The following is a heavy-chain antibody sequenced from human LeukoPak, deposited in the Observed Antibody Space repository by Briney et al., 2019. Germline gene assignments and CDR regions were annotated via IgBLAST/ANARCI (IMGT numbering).Heavy chain of an antibody. J-gene: IGHJ3*02. CDR2: INHGGST. CDR3: ATIQRDHAFDI. Sequence: PSETLSLTCAVYGGSFSGYHWSWIRQPPGKGLEWIGEINHGGSTNYNPSLKSRVTISVDTSKNQFSLKLSSVTAADTAVYYCATIQRDHAFDIWGQGTMVTVSS. CDR1: GGSFSGYH. V-gene: IGHV4-34*01. D-gene: IGHD6-25*01.